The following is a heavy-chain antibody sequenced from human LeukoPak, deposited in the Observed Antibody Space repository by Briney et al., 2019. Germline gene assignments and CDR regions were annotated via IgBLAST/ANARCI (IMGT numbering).Heavy chain of an antibody. V-gene: IGHV3-23*01. CDR1: GGSISSSSYY. CDR2: ISGSGGST. J-gene: IGHJ4*02. D-gene: IGHD1-1*01. Sequence: ETLSLTCTVSGGSISSSSYYWGWIRQAPGKGLEWVSGISGSGGSTHYADSVKGRFTISRDISKSTVYLQINSLRADDTAVYFCAKRNGFSSGYFDSWGQGTLVTVSS. CDR3: AKRNGFSSGYFDS.